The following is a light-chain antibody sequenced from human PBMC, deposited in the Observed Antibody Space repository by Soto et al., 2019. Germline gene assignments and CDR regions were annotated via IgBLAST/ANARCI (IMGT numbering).Light chain of an antibody. Sequence: QSVLTQPPSASGTPGQRVTISCSGSRSSIGSNTVNWYQRLPGSAPKLLIYSNNHRPSGVPDRFSASKAGASASLAISGLQSEDEGDYYCAAWDASLGGFYVFGSGTKVTVL. J-gene: IGLJ1*01. CDR2: SNN. CDR3: AAWDASLGGFYV. V-gene: IGLV1-44*01. CDR1: RSSIGSNT.